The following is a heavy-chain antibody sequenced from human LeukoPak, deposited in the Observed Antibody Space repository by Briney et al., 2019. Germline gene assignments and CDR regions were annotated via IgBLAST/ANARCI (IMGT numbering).Heavy chain of an antibody. CDR1: GYTFTSYD. Sequence: ASVKVSCKASGYTFTSYDINWVRQATGQGLEWMGWMNANSGNTGYAQKFQVRVTMTRNTSISTANMELSSLRSEDTAVYYCARGLIETQGLVIKSVLLWFGELSPWGQGTLVTVSA. D-gene: IGHD3-10*01. CDR3: ARGLIETQGLVIKSVLLWFGELSP. CDR2: MNANSGNT. J-gene: IGHJ5*02. V-gene: IGHV1-8*01.